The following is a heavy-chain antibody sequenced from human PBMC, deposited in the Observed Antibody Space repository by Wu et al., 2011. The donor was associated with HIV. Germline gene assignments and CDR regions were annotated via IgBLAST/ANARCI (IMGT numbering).Heavy chain of an antibody. Sequence: QVQLVQSGAEVKKAGSSVKVSCKASGNTFSGYAVSWVRQAPGQGLEWMGGILPMFGSTNYARKFQGRVTIIADKSATTVYMELRSLRSEDTAMYYCARSGVSAEYYFYYMNVWGKRDHGHRLL. CDR2: ILPMFGST. D-gene: IGHD2-2*01. V-gene: IGHV1-69*14. CDR1: GNTFSGYA. J-gene: IGHJ6*03. CDR3: ARSGVSAEYYFYYMNV.